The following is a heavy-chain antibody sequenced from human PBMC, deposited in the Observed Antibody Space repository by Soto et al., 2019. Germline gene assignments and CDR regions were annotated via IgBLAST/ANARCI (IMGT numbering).Heavy chain of an antibody. CDR2: ISAYNGNT. CDR1: GYTFTSYG. D-gene: IGHD5-12*01. CDR3: ARVILVAHYYYYYMDV. Sequence: ASVRVSCKASGYTFTSYGISWVRQAPGQGLEWMGWISAYNGNTNYAQKLQGRVTMTTDTSTSTAYMELRSLRSDDTAVYYCARVILVAHYYYYYMDVWGKGTTVTVSS. V-gene: IGHV1-18*01. J-gene: IGHJ6*03.